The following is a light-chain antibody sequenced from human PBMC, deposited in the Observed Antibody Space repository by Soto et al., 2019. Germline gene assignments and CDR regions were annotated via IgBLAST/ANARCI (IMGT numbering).Light chain of an antibody. CDR2: EVS. V-gene: IGLV2-8*01. Sequence: QSALTQPPSASGSPGQSVTISCTGTSSDVGGSNFVSWYQQHPGKAPKLMIYEVSKRPSGVPDRFSGAKSGNTASLTVSVLQAEDEDDYYCSSYGGSNTVVFGVGTKVTVL. CDR1: SSDVGGSNF. J-gene: IGLJ3*02. CDR3: SSYGGSNTVV.